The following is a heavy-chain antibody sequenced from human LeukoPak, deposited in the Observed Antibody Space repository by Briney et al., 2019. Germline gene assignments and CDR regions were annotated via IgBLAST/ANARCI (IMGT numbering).Heavy chain of an antibody. CDR3: ARRAADDAFDI. CDR1: GGSISSYY. Sequence: SETLSLTCTASGGSISSYYWSWIRQPPGKGLEWIAYIYYSGSTNYNPSVNSRVTISVDRSKNQFSLKLRSVTAADTAMYYCARRAADDAFDIWGQGTMVTASS. CDR2: IYYSGST. J-gene: IGHJ3*02. V-gene: IGHV4-59*08.